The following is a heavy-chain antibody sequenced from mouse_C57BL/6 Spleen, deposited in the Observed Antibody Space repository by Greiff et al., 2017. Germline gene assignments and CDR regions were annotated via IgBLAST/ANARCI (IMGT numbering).Heavy chain of an antibody. V-gene: IGHV5-17*01. Sequence: EVQLKESGGGLVKPGGSLKLSCAASGFTFSDYGMHWVRQAPEKGLEWVAYISSGSSTIYYADTVKGRFTISRDNAKNTLFLQMTSLRSEDTAMYSCARWTYLFYAMDYWGQGTSVTVSS. D-gene: IGHD5-1*01. CDR2: ISSGSSTI. J-gene: IGHJ4*01. CDR1: GFTFSDYG. CDR3: ARWTYLFYAMDY.